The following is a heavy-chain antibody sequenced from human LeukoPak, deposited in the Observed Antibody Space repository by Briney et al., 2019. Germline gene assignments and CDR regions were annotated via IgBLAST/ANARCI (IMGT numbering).Heavy chain of an antibody. CDR3: ASPGGDSSGWAFDY. CDR2: IYYSGST. D-gene: IGHD6-19*01. V-gene: IGHV4-59*01. Sequence: GSLRLSCAASRFTFSSYAMGWIRQPPGKGLEWIGYIYYSGSTNYNPSLKSRVTISVDTSKNQFSLKLSSVTAADTAVYYCASPGGDSSGWAFDYWGQGTLVTVSS. J-gene: IGHJ4*02. CDR1: RFTFSSYA.